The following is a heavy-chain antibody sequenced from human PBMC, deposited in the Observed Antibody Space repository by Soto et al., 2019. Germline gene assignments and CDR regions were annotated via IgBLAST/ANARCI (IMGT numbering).Heavy chain of an antibody. V-gene: IGHV4-39*01. J-gene: IGHJ3*02. CDR1: GGSISSSSYY. CDR2: IYYSGST. Sequence: SETLSLTCTVSGGSISSSSYYWGWIRQPPGKGLEWIGSIYYSGSTYYNPSLKSRVTISVDTSKNQFSLKLSSVTAADTAVYYCARHRPAVVITFGGRAHAFDIWGQGTMVTVSS. D-gene: IGHD3-16*01. CDR3: ARHRPAVVITFGGRAHAFDI.